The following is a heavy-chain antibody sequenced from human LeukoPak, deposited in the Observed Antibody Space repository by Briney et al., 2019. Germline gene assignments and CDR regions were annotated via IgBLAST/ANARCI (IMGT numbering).Heavy chain of an antibody. CDR3: ARSNQADDY. D-gene: IGHD1-14*01. CDR2: INPGGSSI. Sequence: PGGSLRLSFAASGFTFSSYWIPWVRQVPGKGQVWVARINPGGSSITYADSVKGRFTISRDNAKNTLYLQMDSLRAEDTGVYYCARSNQADDYWGQGTLVTVSS. J-gene: IGHJ4*02. V-gene: IGHV3-74*01. CDR1: GFTFSSYW.